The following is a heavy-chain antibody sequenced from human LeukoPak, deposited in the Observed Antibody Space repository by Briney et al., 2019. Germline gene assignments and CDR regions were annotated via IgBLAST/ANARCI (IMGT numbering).Heavy chain of an antibody. J-gene: IGHJ4*02. D-gene: IGHD2-2*01. Sequence: GESLKISCKGSGYSFTSYWIGWVRQMPGKGLEWMGIIYPGDSDTRYSPSFQGQVTISADKSISTAYLQWSILKASDTAMYYCARGSHDCSSFSCPFTYWGQGTLVTVSS. CDR1: GYSFTSYW. CDR3: ARGSHDCSSFSCPFTY. CDR2: IYPGDSDT. V-gene: IGHV5-51*01.